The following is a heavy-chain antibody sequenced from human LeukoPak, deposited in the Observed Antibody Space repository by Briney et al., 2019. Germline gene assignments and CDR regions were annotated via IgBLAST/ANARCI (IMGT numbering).Heavy chain of an antibody. J-gene: IGHJ4*02. V-gene: IGHV4-31*03. CDR1: GGSVSSGSYY. D-gene: IGHD4-17*01. CDR3: ARLTTVTTHHLNDY. Sequence: SETLSLTCTVSGGSVSSGSYYWSWIRQHPGKGLEWIGYIYYSGSTYYNPSLKSRVTISVDTSKNQFSLKLSSVTAADTAVYYCARLTTVTTHHLNDYWGQGTLVTVSS. CDR2: IYYSGST.